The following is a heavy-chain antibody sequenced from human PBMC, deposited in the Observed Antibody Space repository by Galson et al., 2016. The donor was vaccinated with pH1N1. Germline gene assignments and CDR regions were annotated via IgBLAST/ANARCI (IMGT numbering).Heavy chain of an antibody. J-gene: IGHJ4*02. V-gene: IGHV1-2*06. CDR2: INPNSGAT. CDR1: GYTFTDYY. Sequence: SVKVSCKASGYTFTDYYIHWVRQAPGQGLEWMGRINPNSGATNYAQKFQGRVTITRDTSISTAYMERSRLRSDDTAMFYCARPSYGDHHDYWGQGTLITVSS. D-gene: IGHD4-17*01. CDR3: ARPSYGDHHDY.